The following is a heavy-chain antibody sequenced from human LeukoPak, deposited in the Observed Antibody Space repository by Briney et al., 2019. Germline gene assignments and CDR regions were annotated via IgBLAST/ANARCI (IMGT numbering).Heavy chain of an antibody. V-gene: IGHV3-9*01. J-gene: IGHJ4*02. Sequence: PSGGSLRLSCAASGLTFDDYAMHWVRHAPGKGLEWVSGITWDSGSLGQADSVKGRFTISRDNAKNSLYLQMNSLRAEDTALYFCAKARYNSGWYYFDYWGQGTLVTVSS. D-gene: IGHD6-19*01. CDR2: ITWDSGSL. CDR1: GLTFDDYA. CDR3: AKARYNSGWYYFDY.